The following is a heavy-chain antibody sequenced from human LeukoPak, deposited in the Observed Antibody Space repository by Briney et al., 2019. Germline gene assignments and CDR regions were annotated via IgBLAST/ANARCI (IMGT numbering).Heavy chain of an antibody. CDR1: GFTFSSYG. D-gene: IGHD6-13*01. CDR3: ARVEAAGTHVDY. Sequence: PGGSLRLSCAASGFTFSSYGMHWVRQAPGKGLAWVAVIWYDGSNKYYADSVKGRLTISRDNSKNTLYLQMNSLRAEDTAVYYCARVEAAGTHVDYWGQGTLVTVSS. J-gene: IGHJ4*02. CDR2: IWYDGSNK. V-gene: IGHV3-33*01.